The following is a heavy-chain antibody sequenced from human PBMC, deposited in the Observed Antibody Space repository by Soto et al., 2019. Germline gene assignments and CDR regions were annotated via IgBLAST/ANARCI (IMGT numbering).Heavy chain of an antibody. D-gene: IGHD3-10*01. J-gene: IGHJ4*02. V-gene: IGHV4-39*01. CDR3: ARHRFGEFAPYYFDY. Sequence: PSETLSLTCTVSGGSISSSSYYWGWIRQPPGKGLEWIGSIYYSGSTYYNPSLKSRVTISVDTSKNQFSLKLSSVTAADTAVYYCARHRFGEFAPYYFDYWGQGTLVTVSS. CDR1: GGSISSSSYY. CDR2: IYYSGST.